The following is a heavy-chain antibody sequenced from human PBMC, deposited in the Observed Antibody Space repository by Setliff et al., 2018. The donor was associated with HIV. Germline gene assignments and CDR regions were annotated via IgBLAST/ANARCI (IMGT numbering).Heavy chain of an antibody. Sequence: ASVKVSCKASGYTFTGYYMHWVRQAPGQGLEWMGWINPDSGSTNYAQKFQGRVTMTRDTSITTAYMALSRLRSDDTAVYYCARSGSDYSSGWSPFDYWGQGTLVTVSS. CDR1: GYTFTGYY. CDR3: ARSGSDYSSGWSPFDY. J-gene: IGHJ4*02. V-gene: IGHV1-2*02. CDR2: INPDSGST. D-gene: IGHD6-19*01.